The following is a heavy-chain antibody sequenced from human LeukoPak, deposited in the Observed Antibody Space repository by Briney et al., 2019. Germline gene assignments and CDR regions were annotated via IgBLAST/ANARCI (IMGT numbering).Heavy chain of an antibody. J-gene: IGHJ4*02. CDR1: GYTFSSYG. CDR2: ISAYNGNT. D-gene: IGHD2-15*01. V-gene: IGHV1-18*01. CDR3: ARDCSGSSCYWIH. Sequence: AAVKVSCKASGYTFSSYGISWVRQAPGQGLEWLGYISAYNGNTNYAQKVQGRITMTTDTSTSTAYMEMRSLRSDDTTVYYCARDCSGSSCYWIHWGQGTLVTVSS.